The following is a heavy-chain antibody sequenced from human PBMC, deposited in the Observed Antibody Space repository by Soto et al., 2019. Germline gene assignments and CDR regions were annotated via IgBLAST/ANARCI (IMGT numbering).Heavy chain of an antibody. CDR1: GGSISSVYYY. J-gene: IGHJ4*02. CDR3: ARARGARYFDY. Sequence: PSETLSLTCTVSGGSISSVYYYWSWIRQPPGKGLEWIGYIYYSGSTYYNPSLKSRVTISVDTSKNQFSLKLSSVTAADTAVYYCARARGARYFDYWGQGTLVTVSS. V-gene: IGHV4-30-4*01. CDR2: IYYSGST. D-gene: IGHD2-15*01.